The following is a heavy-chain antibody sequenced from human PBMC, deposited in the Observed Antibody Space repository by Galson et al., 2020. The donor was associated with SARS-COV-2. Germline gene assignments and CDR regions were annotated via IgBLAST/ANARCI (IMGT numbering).Heavy chain of an antibody. CDR2: IRSKAYGGTT. Sequence: GGSLRLSCTASGFTFGDYAMSWFRQAPGKGLEWVGCIRSKAYGGTTEYAASVKGRFTISRDDSKSIAYLQMNSLKTEDTAVYYCTRLDFWSGYYLDYWGQGTLVTVSS. V-gene: IGHV3-49*03. CDR1: GFTFGDYA. CDR3: TRLDFWSGYYLDY. J-gene: IGHJ4*02. D-gene: IGHD3-3*01.